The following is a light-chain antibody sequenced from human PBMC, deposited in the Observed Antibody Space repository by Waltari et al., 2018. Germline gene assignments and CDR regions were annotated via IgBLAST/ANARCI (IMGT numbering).Light chain of an antibody. J-gene: IGKJ4*01. V-gene: IGKV3-20*01. Sequence: EVILTQSPDTLSLSPGARATLSCRASQNITNNPFAWYQQKAGLAPRLLIYDSSSRATGVPDRFSGSGSGTDFTLTIGRLEPEDYAVYYCQQYENSPLTFGGGTQVETK. CDR2: DSS. CDR3: QQYENSPLT. CDR1: QNITNNP.